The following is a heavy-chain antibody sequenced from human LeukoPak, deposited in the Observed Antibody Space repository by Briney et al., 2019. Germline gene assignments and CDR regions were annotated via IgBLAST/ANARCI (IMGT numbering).Heavy chain of an antibody. V-gene: IGHV3-11*04. J-gene: IGHJ3*02. D-gene: IGHD6-19*01. CDR1: GFTFSDYY. CDR3: ARELGSGSSYDAFDI. Sequence: PGRSLRLSCAASGFTFSDYYMSWIRQAPGKGLEWVSYISSSGSTIYYADSVKGRFTISRDNAKNSLYLQMNSLRAEDRAVYYCARELGSGSSYDAFDIWGQGTMVTVSS. CDR2: ISSSGSTI.